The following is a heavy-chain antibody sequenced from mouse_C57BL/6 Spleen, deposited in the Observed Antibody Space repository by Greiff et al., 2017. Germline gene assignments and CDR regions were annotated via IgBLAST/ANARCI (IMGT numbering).Heavy chain of an antibody. J-gene: IGHJ4*01. CDR3: ARDYVWAMDY. Sequence: VQLQQSGAELVRPGTSVKVSCKASGYAFTHYLIEWVKQRPGQGLEWIGVINPGSGGTNYNEKFKGKATLTADKSSSTAYMQLSSLTSEASAVYFCARDYVWAMDYWGQGTSVTVYS. V-gene: IGHV1-54*01. CDR1: GYAFTHYL. CDR2: INPGSGGT. D-gene: IGHD1-1*01.